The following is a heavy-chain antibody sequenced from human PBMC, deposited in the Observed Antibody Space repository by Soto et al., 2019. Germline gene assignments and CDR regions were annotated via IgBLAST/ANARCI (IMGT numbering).Heavy chain of an antibody. D-gene: IGHD3-10*01. CDR3: AASRWFGSSLRFDP. CDR2: IHPGDFDT. J-gene: IGHJ5*02. V-gene: IGHV5-51*03. Sequence: EMQLVQSGAEVRKPGESLKISCKGSGYIFTNYWIGWVRQMPGKGLEWMGIIHPGDFDTRDSRSFQGQVTISADRSISTAYQQWSSLMAWDTAMYFCAASRWFGSSLRFDPWGQVTLVTVSS. CDR1: GYIFTNYW.